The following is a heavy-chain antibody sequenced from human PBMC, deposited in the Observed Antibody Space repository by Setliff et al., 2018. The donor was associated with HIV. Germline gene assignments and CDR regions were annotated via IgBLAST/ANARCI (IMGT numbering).Heavy chain of an antibody. J-gene: IGHJ4*02. CDR2: VSSRGDT. Sequence: SETLSLTCTVSDSGTYYWSWIRQPAGKGLEWIGRVSSRGDTNYNPSLKSRVTISVDASKNQFSLKLSSVTAADTAVYYCATLVDTAMVRANDYWGQGTLVTVSS. D-gene: IGHD5-18*01. CDR3: ATLVDTAMVRANDY. V-gene: IGHV4-61*02. CDR1: DSGTYY.